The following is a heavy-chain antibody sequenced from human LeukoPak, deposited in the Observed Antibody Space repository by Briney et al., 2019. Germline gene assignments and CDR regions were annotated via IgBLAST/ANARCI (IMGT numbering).Heavy chain of an antibody. CDR2: IYPGDSDT. Sequence: NPGESLKISCKGFGYSFANYWIGWVRQMPGKGLEWMGIIYPGDSDTRYSPSFQGQVTISADKSISTAYLQWSSLKASDTAMYYCARANDAFDIWGQGTMVTVSS. CDR3: ARANDAFDI. CDR1: GYSFANYW. J-gene: IGHJ3*02. D-gene: IGHD4/OR15-4a*01. V-gene: IGHV5-51*01.